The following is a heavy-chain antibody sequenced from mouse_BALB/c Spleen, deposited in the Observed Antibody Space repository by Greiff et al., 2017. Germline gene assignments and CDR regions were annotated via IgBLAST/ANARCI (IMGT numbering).Heavy chain of an antibody. V-gene: IGHV5-12-2*01. Sequence: EVMLVESGGGLVQPGGSPKLSCAASGFSFSSYTMSWVRQTPEKRLEWVAYISNGGGSTYYPDTVKGRFTISRDHDKNTLYLQMSSLKSEDTAMYYCARHYDGFAYWGQGTLVTVSA. CDR1: GFSFSSYT. J-gene: IGHJ3*01. CDR3: ARHYDGFAY. D-gene: IGHD2-12*01. CDR2: ISNGGGST.